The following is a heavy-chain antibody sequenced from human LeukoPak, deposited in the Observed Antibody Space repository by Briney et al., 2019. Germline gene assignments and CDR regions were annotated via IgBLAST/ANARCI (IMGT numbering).Heavy chain of an antibody. V-gene: IGHV3-21*01. CDR2: ISSSSSYI. J-gene: IGHJ4*02. Sequence: PGGSLRLSCAASRFTFSSYSMNWVRQAPGKGLEWVSSISSSSSYIYYADSVKGRFTISRDNAKNSLYLQMNSLRAEDTAVYYCARVGIKWELMYYFDYWGQGTLVTVSS. CDR1: RFTFSSYS. D-gene: IGHD1-26*01. CDR3: ARVGIKWELMYYFDY.